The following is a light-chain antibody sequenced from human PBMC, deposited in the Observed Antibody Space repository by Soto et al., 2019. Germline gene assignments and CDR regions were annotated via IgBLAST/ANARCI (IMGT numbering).Light chain of an antibody. Sequence: QSALTQPRSVSGSPGQSVTISCTGTSSDVGGYNYVSWYQQHPGKAPKLMIYDVSKRPSGVPDRFSGTKPGNTASLTISGLQGEDEGDYYCCSYAGSYTFYYVFGTGTKLTVL. CDR3: CSYAGSYTFYYV. V-gene: IGLV2-11*01. CDR1: SSDVGGYNY. CDR2: DVS. J-gene: IGLJ1*01.